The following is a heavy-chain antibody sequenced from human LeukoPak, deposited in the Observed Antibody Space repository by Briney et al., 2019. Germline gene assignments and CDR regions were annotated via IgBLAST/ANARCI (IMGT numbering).Heavy chain of an antibody. Sequence: PGGSLRLSCAASGFTFSSYAMSWVRQAPGKGLEWVSGISGSGGSTYYADSVKGRFTISRDNSKNMLYLQMNSLRAEDTAVYYCAKVLNYYGSGYFDYWGQGTLVTVSS. CDR1: GFTFSSYA. V-gene: IGHV3-23*01. CDR2: ISGSGGST. J-gene: IGHJ4*02. D-gene: IGHD3-10*01. CDR3: AKVLNYYGSGYFDY.